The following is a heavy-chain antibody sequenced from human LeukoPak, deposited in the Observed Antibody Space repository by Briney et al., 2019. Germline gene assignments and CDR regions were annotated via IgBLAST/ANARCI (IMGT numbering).Heavy chain of an antibody. CDR1: GFTFSSYW. CDR3: ARAVAYYDFWSGSYYFDY. V-gene: IGHV3-7*01. Sequence: AGGSLRLSCAASGFTFSSYWMSWVRQAPGKGLEWVANIKQDGSEKYYVDSMKGRFTISRDNAKNSLYLQMNSLRAEDTAVYYCARAVAYYDFWSGSYYFDYWGQGTLVTVSS. J-gene: IGHJ4*02. CDR2: IKQDGSEK. D-gene: IGHD3-3*01.